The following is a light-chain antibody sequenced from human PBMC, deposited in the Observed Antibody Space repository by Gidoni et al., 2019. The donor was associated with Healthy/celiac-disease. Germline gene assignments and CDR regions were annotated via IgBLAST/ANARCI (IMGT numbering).Light chain of an antibody. J-gene: IGKJ2*03. CDR1: QDIRNY. CDR2: DAS. V-gene: IGKV1-33*01. CDR3: QPYDNLLGS. Sequence: IQMTKSPSSLSASVGDRVTITCQASQDIRNYLNWYQQKPGKAQKLLTYDASNLETGAPSRFSGSGSGTDFTFTIISLQPEDIATYYCQPYDNLLGSFXQXTKLEIK.